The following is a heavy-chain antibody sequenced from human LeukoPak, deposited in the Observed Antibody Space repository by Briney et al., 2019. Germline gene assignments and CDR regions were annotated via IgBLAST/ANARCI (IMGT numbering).Heavy chain of an antibody. V-gene: IGHV3-23*05. J-gene: IGHJ4*02. D-gene: IGHD4-4*01. CDR1: GFTFSNYA. Sequence: PGGSLRLSCAASGFTFSNYAMHWVRRAPGKGLDWVSTFKTKYNQVYYAESVRGRFTISTDNSKSTVYLQMNSLRAEDTALYYCARSGPDYTPFDSWGPGALVPVSS. CDR2: FKTKYNQV. CDR3: ARSGPDYTPFDS.